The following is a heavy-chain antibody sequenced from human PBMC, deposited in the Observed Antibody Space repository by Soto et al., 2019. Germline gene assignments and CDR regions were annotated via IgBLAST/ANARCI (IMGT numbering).Heavy chain of an antibody. CDR2: ISTYNGNT. CDR3: ARASGDYGLSEYFQH. Sequence: QVQLVQSGGEVKKPGASVKVSCKASGYTFTSYGIRWVRQAPGQRLEWMGWISTYNGNTNYAQKVQGRLTITTDTSTSTAYMELRSLRSDDTAVYYCARASGDYGLSEYFQHWGQGTLVTVSS. J-gene: IGHJ1*01. CDR1: GYTFTSYG. D-gene: IGHD4-17*01. V-gene: IGHV1-18*01.